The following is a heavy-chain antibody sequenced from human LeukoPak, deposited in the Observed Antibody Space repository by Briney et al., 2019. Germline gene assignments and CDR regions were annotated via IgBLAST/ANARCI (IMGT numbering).Heavy chain of an antibody. J-gene: IGHJ4*02. D-gene: IGHD6-13*01. CDR1: GFTFSSYD. CDR2: IGTAGDT. Sequence: VGSLRLSCAASGFTFSSYDMHWVRQATGKGLEWVSAIGTAGDTYYPGSVKGRFTISRENAKNSLYLQMNSLRAGDTAVYYCARGAYSSSWYEDNYFDYWGQGTLVTVSS. V-gene: IGHV3-13*01. CDR3: ARGAYSSSWYEDNYFDY.